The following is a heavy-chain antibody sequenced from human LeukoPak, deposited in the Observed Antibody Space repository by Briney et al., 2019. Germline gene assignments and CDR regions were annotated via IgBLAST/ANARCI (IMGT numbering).Heavy chain of an antibody. Sequence: ASVKVSCKTSGYTFISYYIHWVRQAPGQGLEWMGTINPNSGSTTYAQKVQDGVTVTRDTSTSTVHMELSSLRSEDTAVYYCAMGVGTSAFDIWGQGTMVTVSS. CDR2: INPNSGST. V-gene: IGHV1-46*01. CDR3: AMGVGTSAFDI. CDR1: GYTFISYY. J-gene: IGHJ3*02. D-gene: IGHD1-14*01.